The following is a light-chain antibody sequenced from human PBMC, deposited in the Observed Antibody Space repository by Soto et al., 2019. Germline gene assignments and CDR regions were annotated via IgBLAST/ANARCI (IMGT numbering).Light chain of an antibody. J-gene: IGLJ1*01. Sequence: QSALTQPASFSGSPGQSIAISCTGTRSGVGAYNYVSWYQQHPGKAPKLMMSEVTNRPSGVSDRFSGSKSGNPASLTISGLQAEDEADYYCSSFTSRFTFVFGTGTKLTVL. V-gene: IGLV2-14*01. CDR2: EVT. CDR1: RSGVGAYNY. CDR3: SSFTSRFTFV.